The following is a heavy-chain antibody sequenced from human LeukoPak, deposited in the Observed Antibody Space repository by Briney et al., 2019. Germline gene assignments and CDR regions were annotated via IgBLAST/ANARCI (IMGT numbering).Heavy chain of an antibody. V-gene: IGHV1-69*01. CDR2: IIPIFGTA. CDR3: ARDKNSYASSPTD. Sequence: SVKVSCKASGGTFSSYAISWVRQAPGQGLEWMGGIIPIFGTANYAQKFQGRVTITADESTSTAYMELSSLRSEDTAVYYCARDKNSYASSPTDWGQGTLVTVSS. CDR1: GGTFSSYA. D-gene: IGHD5-18*01. J-gene: IGHJ4*02.